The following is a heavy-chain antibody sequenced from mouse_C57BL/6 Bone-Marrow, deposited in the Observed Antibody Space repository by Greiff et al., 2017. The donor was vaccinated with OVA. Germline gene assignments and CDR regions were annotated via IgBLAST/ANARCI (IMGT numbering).Heavy chain of an antibody. J-gene: IGHJ4*01. CDR3: ARGGRDGYYGPMDY. V-gene: IGHV5-16*01. D-gene: IGHD2-3*01. CDR1: GFTFSDYY. Sequence: EVMLVESEGGLVQPGSSMKLSCTASGFTFSDYYMAWVRQVPEKGLEWVANINYDGSSTYYLDSLKSRFIISRDTAKNILYLQMSSLKSEDTATYYCARGGRDGYYGPMDYWGQGTSVTVSS. CDR2: INYDGSST.